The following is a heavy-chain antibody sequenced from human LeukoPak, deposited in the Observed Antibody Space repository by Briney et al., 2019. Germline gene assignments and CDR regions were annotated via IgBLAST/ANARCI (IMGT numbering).Heavy chain of an antibody. Sequence: PGGSLRLSCAASGFTFSSYSMNWLRQAPGKGLEWVSSISSSSSYIYYADSVKGRFTISRDNAKSSLYLQMNSLRAEDTAVYYCAREGEAAPDYWGQGTLVTVSS. D-gene: IGHD6-6*01. CDR3: AREGEAAPDY. CDR1: GFTFSSYS. CDR2: ISSSSSYI. J-gene: IGHJ4*02. V-gene: IGHV3-21*01.